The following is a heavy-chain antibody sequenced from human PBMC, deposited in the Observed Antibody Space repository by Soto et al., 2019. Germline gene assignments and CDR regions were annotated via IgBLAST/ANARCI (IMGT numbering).Heavy chain of an antibody. CDR3: AKERFSEFDY. Sequence: QVQLVESGGGVVQPGKSLRLSCAVSGFSLTNYAIHWVRQAPGKGLEWVAVISHDEDEKYYVDSVKGRFSISRVNSKNTVYLQMNSLRPDDTAVYYCAKERFSEFDYWGQGTLVTVSS. CDR2: ISHDEDEK. J-gene: IGHJ4*02. V-gene: IGHV3-30*18. CDR1: GFSLTNYA. D-gene: IGHD3-3*01.